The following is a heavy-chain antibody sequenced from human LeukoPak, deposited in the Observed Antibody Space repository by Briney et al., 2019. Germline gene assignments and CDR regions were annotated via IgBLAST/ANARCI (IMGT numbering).Heavy chain of an antibody. D-gene: IGHD4-17*01. CDR3: ARVRVVRPYYYYYMDV. CDR2: IYYSGST. V-gene: IGHV4-59*01. Sequence: PSETLSLTCTVSGGSISSYYWSWIRQPPGKGLEWIGYIYYSGSTNYNPSLKSRVTISVDTSKNQFSLKLSSVTAADTAVYYCARVRVVRPYYYYYMDVWGKGTTVTVSS. CDR1: GGSISSYY. J-gene: IGHJ6*03.